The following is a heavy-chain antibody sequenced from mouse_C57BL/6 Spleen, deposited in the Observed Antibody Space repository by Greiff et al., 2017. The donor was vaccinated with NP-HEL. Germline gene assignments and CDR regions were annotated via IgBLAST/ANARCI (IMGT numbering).Heavy chain of an antibody. Sequence: VQLQQSGPELVKPGASVKISCKASGYTFTDYYMNWVKQSHGKSLEWIGDINPNNGGTSYNQKFKGKATLTVDKSSSTAYMEIRSLTSEDSAVYYCARGAMVTTTGYYFDYWGQGTTLTVSS. CDR2: INPNNGGT. CDR1: GYTFTDYY. V-gene: IGHV1-26*01. CDR3: ARGAMVTTTGYYFDY. D-gene: IGHD2-2*01. J-gene: IGHJ2*01.